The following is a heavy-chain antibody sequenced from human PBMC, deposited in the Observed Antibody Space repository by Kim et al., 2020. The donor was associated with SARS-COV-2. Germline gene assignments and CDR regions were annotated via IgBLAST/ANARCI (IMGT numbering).Heavy chain of an antibody. Sequence: GGSLRLSCAASGFTLSDHYMDWVRQAAGKGLEWVGRSRNIGKRYTTEFAASVKGRFTISRDESENSLFLQMNSLKTDDTAIYYCAIATMIWDRYGMDVWGQGTTVTVSS. CDR3: AIATMIWDRYGMDV. J-gene: IGHJ6*02. V-gene: IGHV3-72*01. CDR2: SRNIGKRYTT. CDR1: GFTLSDHY. D-gene: IGHD3-22*01.